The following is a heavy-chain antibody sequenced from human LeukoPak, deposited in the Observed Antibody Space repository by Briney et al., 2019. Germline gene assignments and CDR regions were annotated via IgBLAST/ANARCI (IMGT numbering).Heavy chain of an antibody. CDR3: TTDTFGARDS. V-gene: IGHV3-74*01. CDR2: INEDGSST. D-gene: IGHD3-10*01. CDR1: GYTFSRYW. Sequence: GGSLRLSCAASGYTFSRYWMHWVRQGPGKGLVWVSRINEDGSSTSYAESVRGRFTISRDNTKNTLYLQMNSLRAEDAAVYYCTTDTFGARDSWGQGTLVTVSS. J-gene: IGHJ4*02.